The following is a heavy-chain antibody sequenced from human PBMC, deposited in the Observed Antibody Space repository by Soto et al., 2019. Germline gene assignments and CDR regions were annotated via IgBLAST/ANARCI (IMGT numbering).Heavy chain of an antibody. CDR2: ISTDNTHR. D-gene: IGHD3-10*01. CDR1: GYNFLNYG. V-gene: IGHV1-18*01. Sequence: AASVNVSCKASGYNFLNYGISWLRQAPGRGLEWMGWISTDNTHRNYAQNFQERVTMTTDTSTNTAYMELRSLRSDDTAIYYCARDRPGISVIRAVKTYNYFDPWGQGTLVTVSS. J-gene: IGHJ5*02. CDR3: ARDRPGISVIRAVKTYNYFDP.